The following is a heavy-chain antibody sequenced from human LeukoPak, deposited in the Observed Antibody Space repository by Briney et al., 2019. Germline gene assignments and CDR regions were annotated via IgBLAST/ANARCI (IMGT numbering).Heavy chain of an antibody. D-gene: IGHD3-10*01. CDR3: TRGREGNYGLFDS. Sequence: QPGGSLRLSCAASGFSFNSYWMHWVRQAPGSGLVWVSRISNDVRSTSFADSVKGRFTISRDNAKNTLYLQMNSLSAEDTAVYYYTRGREGNYGLFDSWGQGTLVTVSS. J-gene: IGHJ4*02. CDR2: ISNDVRST. V-gene: IGHV3-74*01. CDR1: GFSFNSYW.